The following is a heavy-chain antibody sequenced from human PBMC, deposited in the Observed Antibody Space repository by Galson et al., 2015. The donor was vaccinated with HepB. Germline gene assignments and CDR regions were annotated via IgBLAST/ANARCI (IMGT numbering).Heavy chain of an antibody. CDR3: AKDCDGTFCYYYYMTV. CDR1: GFAFNTYA. D-gene: IGHD5-24*01. Sequence: SLRLSCAASGFAFNTYAMSWVRQAPGKGLEWVSAISASGGGTYYADSVKGRFTISRDNSKNTLYLQMNSLRAEDTAVYFCAKDCDGTFCYYYYMTVWGKGTTVTVSS. CDR2: ISASGGGT. J-gene: IGHJ6*03. V-gene: IGHV3-23*01.